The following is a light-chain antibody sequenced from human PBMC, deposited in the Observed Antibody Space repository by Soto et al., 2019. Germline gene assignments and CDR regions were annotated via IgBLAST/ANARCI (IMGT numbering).Light chain of an antibody. CDR2: DVS. Sequence: QAASVSGSPGQSITISCTGTTSDVGAYNYVSWYQQLPGKAPKLMIYDVSDRPSGVSNRFSGSKSGNTASLTISGLQAEDEADYYCNSYTSSSTWVFGGGTKLTVL. CDR1: TSDVGAYNY. CDR3: NSYTSSSTWV. J-gene: IGLJ3*02. V-gene: IGLV2-14*01.